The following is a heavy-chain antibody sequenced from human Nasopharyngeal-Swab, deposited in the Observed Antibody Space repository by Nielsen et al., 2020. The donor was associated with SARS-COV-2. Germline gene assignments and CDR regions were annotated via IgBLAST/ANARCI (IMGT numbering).Heavy chain of an antibody. V-gene: IGHV3-48*02. Sequence: GESLKISCAASGFTFSSYEMNWVRQAPGKGLEWVSYISSSSSTIYYADSVKGRFTISRDNAKNSLYLQMNSLRDEDTAVYYCARDPNSYYDILTGMPGFDPWGQGTLVTVSS. CDR2: ISSSSSTI. J-gene: IGHJ5*02. CDR1: GFTFSSYE. D-gene: IGHD3-9*01. CDR3: ARDPNSYYDILTGMPGFDP.